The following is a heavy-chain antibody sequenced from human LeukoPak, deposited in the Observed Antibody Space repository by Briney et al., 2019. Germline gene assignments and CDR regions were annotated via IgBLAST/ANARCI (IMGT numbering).Heavy chain of an antibody. CDR2: ISYIGST. J-gene: IGHJ3*02. V-gene: IGHV4-59*11. CDR1: TDSFSSHY. CDR3: ARDLITVTKGFDI. D-gene: IGHD4-17*01. Sequence: SETLSLTCAISTDSFSSHYWSWVRQPPGKGLEWIGYISYIGSTNYNPSLKSRVTISIDTSKNQFSLRLRSVTAADTAVYYCARDLITVTKGFDIWGQGTMVSVSS.